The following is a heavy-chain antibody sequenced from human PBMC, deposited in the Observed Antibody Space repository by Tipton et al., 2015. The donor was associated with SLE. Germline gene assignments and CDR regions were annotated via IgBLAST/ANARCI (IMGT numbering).Heavy chain of an antibody. Sequence: TLSLTCTVSGGSISSHYWSWIRRPPGKALEWIGNIYTTGTTHSNPSLESRVTLPVDTSKNQFSLKVTSMSAADTAVYFCAREKDYIGTGSYMDSWGQGALVTVSS. D-gene: IGHD3-10*01. CDR3: AREKDYIGTGSYMDS. CDR2: IYTTGTT. V-gene: IGHV4-4*08. CDR1: GGSISSHY. J-gene: IGHJ4*02.